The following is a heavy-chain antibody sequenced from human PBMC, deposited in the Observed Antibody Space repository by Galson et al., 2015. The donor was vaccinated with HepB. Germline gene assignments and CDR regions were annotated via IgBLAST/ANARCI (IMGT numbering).Heavy chain of an antibody. J-gene: IGHJ4*02. CDR3: TRKGYFDY. Sequence: SLRLSCAASGFTFSNYWMSWVRQAPGKGLEWVANIKQDGSEKYYVDSVKGRFTISRDNAKNSLYLQMNSLRAEDTAVYYCTRKGYFDYWGQGTLVTVSS. V-gene: IGHV3-7*03. CDR1: GFTFSNYW. CDR2: IKQDGSEK.